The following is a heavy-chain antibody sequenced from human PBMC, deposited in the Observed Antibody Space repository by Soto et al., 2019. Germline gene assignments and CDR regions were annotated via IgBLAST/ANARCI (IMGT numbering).Heavy chain of an antibody. CDR1: GGSFSGYY. CDR3: ARSIVVVTALDY. Sequence: SETLSLTCAVYGGSFSGYYWSWIRQPPGKGLEWIGEINHSGSTNYNPSLKSRVTISVDTSKNQFSLKLSSVTAADTAVYYCARSIVVVTALDYWGQGTLVTVSS. V-gene: IGHV4-34*01. CDR2: INHSGST. J-gene: IGHJ4*02. D-gene: IGHD2-21*02.